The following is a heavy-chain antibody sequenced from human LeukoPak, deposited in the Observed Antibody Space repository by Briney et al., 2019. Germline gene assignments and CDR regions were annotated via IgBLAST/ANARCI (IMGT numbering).Heavy chain of an antibody. Sequence: ASVKVSCKASGYTFTSYGISWVRQAPGQGLEWMGWISAYNGNTNYAQKFQGRVTMTRDTSISTAYMELSRLRSDDTAVYYCARSESYSSGWYVYYYMDVWGKGTTVTVSS. CDR2: ISAYNGNT. CDR1: GYTFTSYG. CDR3: ARSESYSSGWYVYYYMDV. V-gene: IGHV1-18*01. J-gene: IGHJ6*03. D-gene: IGHD6-19*01.